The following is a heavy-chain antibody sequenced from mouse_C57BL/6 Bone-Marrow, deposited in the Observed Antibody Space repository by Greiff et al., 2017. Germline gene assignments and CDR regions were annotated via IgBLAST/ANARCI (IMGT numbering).Heavy chain of an antibody. CDR2: IYPRSGNT. CDR1: GYTFTSYG. D-gene: IGHD1-1*01. J-gene: IGHJ3*01. Sequence: VQLQESGAELARPGASVKLSCKASGYTFTSYGISWVKQRPGQGLEWIGEIYPRSGNTYYNEKFKGKATLTADKSSSTAYMELRSLTSEDSAVYFCARDGSPWFAYWGQGTLVTVSA. V-gene: IGHV1-81*01. CDR3: ARDGSPWFAY.